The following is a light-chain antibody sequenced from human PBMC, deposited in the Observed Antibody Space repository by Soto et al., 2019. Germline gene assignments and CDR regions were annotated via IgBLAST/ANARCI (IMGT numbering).Light chain of an antibody. CDR2: DVS. CDR1: SSDVGGYNY. CDR3: CSYAGSYYV. J-gene: IGLJ1*01. Sequence: QSALTQPRSVSGSPGQSVTISCTGTSSDVGGYNYVSWYQQHPGKAPKLMIYDVSKRPSGVPDRFSGSKSGNTASLTISGHQAEDEADYYYCSYAGSYYVFGTGTKLTVL. V-gene: IGLV2-11*01.